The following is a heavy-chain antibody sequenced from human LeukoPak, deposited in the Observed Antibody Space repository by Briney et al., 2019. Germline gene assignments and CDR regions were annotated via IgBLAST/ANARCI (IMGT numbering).Heavy chain of an antibody. CDR2: IYYSGST. J-gene: IGHJ4*02. V-gene: IGHV4-39*01. CDR1: GGSISGSSYF. D-gene: IGHD6-13*01. CDR3: ARHTIAAAGDYCFDY. Sequence: PSETLSLTCTVSGGSISGSSYFWGWIRQPPGKGLEWIGSIYYSGSTSYNPSLKSRVTISVDTSKNQFSLKLSSVTAADTAVYYCARHTIAAAGDYCFDYWGQGTLVAVSS.